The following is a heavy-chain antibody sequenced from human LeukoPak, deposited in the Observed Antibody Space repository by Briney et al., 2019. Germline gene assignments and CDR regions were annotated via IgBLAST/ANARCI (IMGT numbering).Heavy chain of an antibody. J-gene: IGHJ4*02. V-gene: IGHV3-30*03. CDR2: ISYDGSNK. CDR3: ATRTPQDGYNTLVY. Sequence: GGSLRLSCAASGFTLSRYGMHWVRQAPGKGLEGVAVISYDGSNKYYADSVKGRFTISRDNSKNTVYLQMNSLRAEDTAVYYCATRTPQDGYNTLVYWGQGALVTVSS. D-gene: IGHD5-24*01. CDR1: GFTLSRYG.